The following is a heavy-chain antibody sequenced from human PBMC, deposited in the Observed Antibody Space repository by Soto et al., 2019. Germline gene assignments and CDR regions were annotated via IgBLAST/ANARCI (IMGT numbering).Heavy chain of an antibody. CDR2: ISYDGSNK. J-gene: IGHJ3*02. V-gene: IGHV3-30-3*01. Sequence: PGGSLRLSCAASGFTFSSYSMHWVRQAPGKGLEWVAVISYDGSNKYYADSVKGRFTISRDNSKNTLYLQMNSLRAEDTAVYYCARDRGWRDAFDIWGQGTMVTVS. CDR3: ARDRGWRDAFDI. D-gene: IGHD6-19*01. CDR1: GFTFSSYS.